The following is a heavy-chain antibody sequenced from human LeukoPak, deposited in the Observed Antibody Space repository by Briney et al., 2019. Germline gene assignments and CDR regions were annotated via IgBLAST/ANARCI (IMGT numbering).Heavy chain of an antibody. Sequence: GGSLRLSCAASGFTFSSYGMSWVRQAPGKGLEWVSAISGSGGSTYYADSVKGRFTISRDNSKNTLYLQMNSLRAEDTAVYYCAKDRGNYYGSGMNWFDPWGQGTLVTVSS. D-gene: IGHD3-10*01. CDR2: ISGSGGST. CDR3: AKDRGNYYGSGMNWFDP. V-gene: IGHV3-23*01. J-gene: IGHJ5*02. CDR1: GFTFSSYG.